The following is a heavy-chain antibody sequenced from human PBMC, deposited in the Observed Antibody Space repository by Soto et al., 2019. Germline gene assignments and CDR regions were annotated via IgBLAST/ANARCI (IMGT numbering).Heavy chain of an antibody. CDR1: VFSCSDYS. V-gene: IGHV3-23*01. CDR3: AKRATTVPTPGNYFDC. D-gene: IGHD2-15*01. CDR2: LTRGGTT. J-gene: IGHJ4*02. Sequence: GFLRLSCAASVFSCSDYSMTWVRQAPGRGLEWVSTLTRGGTTFYADSVKGRFTISRDNSKNTLSLQMYNLRAEDTARYYCAKRATTVPTPGNYFDCWGQGTLVTVSS.